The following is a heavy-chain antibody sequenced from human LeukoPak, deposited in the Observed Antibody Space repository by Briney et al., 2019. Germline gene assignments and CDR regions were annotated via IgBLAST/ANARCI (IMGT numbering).Heavy chain of an antibody. J-gene: IGHJ4*02. V-gene: IGHV4-39*07. Sequence: PSETLSLTCTVSGGSISSSSYYWSWIRQPPGKGLEWIGEINHSGSTNYNPSLKSRVTISVDTSKNQFSLKLSSVTAADTAVYYCARGYIAAAGDYFDYWGQGTLVTVSS. CDR2: INHSGST. CDR1: GGSISSSSYY. CDR3: ARGYIAAAGDYFDY. D-gene: IGHD6-13*01.